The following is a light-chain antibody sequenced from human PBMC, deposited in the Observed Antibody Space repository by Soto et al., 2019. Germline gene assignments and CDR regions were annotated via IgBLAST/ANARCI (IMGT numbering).Light chain of an antibody. V-gene: IGLV1-40*01. Sequence: QSVLTQPPSVSGAPGQRVTISCTGSSSNIGAGYDVHWYQQLPGTAPKLLIYGNSHRPSGVPDRFSGSKSGASASLAVTGLQAEDEADYYCQSYDSSLSISGVFGGGIKLTVL. CDR3: QSYDSSLSISGV. J-gene: IGLJ2*01. CDR2: GNS. CDR1: SSNIGAGYD.